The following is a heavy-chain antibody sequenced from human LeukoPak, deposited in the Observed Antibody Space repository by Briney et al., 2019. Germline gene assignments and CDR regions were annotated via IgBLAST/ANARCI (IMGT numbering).Heavy chain of an antibody. CDR1: GYTFTNYD. Sequence: ASVKVSCKASGYTFTNYDIDWVRQATGQGLEWMGWMNPNSGNTGYAQKFQGRVTMTYNTSINTAYMGLSSLRSEDTAVYYCARGNPYYYYYMDVWGKGTTVTISS. V-gene: IGHV1-8*01. J-gene: IGHJ6*03. CDR2: MNPNSGNT. CDR3: ARGNPYYYYYMDV.